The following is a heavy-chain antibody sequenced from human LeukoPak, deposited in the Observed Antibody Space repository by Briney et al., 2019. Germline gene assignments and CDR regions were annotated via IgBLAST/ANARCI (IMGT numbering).Heavy chain of an antibody. J-gene: IGHJ4*02. V-gene: IGHV3-64*01. D-gene: IGHD4-23*01. Sequence: GGSLRLSCAASGFTFSSYAMHWVRQAPGKGLEYVSAISSNGGSTYYANSVKGRFTISRDNSKNTVHLQMGSLRTEDMAVYYCARDPDYGGSSYFDYWGQGTLVTVSS. CDR3: ARDPDYGGSSYFDY. CDR1: GFTFSSYA. CDR2: ISSNGGST.